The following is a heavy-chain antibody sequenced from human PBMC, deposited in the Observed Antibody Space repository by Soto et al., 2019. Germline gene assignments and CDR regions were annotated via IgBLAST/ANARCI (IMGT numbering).Heavy chain of an antibody. CDR3: AAGVVGAYYYDGLDV. D-gene: IGHD2-15*01. V-gene: IGHV1-58*01. Sequence: QMQLVQSGPEVKKPGTSVKVSCKASGYTFTRSAVQWVRQTRGQRLEWIGWIVVGSGITNYAQKYQERVTITRDMSTSTAYMQLSSLRSEETAMYYCAAGVVGAYYYDGLDVWGQGTTVTVSS. CDR1: GYTFTRSA. J-gene: IGHJ6*02. CDR2: IVVGSGIT.